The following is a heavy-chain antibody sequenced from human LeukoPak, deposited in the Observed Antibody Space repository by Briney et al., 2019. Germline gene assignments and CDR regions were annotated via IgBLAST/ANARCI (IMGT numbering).Heavy chain of an antibody. CDR2: MNPNSGNT. V-gene: IGHV1-8*03. Sequence: ASVKVSCKASGGTFSSYAISWVRQATGQGLEWMGWMNPNSGNTGYAQKFQGRVTITWNTSISTAYMDLSSLRSEDTAVYYCARVGNSNSYDYWGQGTLVTVPS. D-gene: IGHD4-11*01. CDR1: GGTFSSYA. J-gene: IGHJ4*02. CDR3: ARVGNSNSYDY.